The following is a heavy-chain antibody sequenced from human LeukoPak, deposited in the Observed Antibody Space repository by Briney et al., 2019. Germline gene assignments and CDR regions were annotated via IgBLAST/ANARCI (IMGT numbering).Heavy chain of an antibody. V-gene: IGHV3-7*01. Sequence: PGGSLRLSCAASGFTFTSYWMSWVRQAPGKGLEGVANMKQDGSEKSYGDSAKGRFTISRDNAKKSLYLQMNSLRAEDTAVYYCARIRGYSYAWDYWGQGTLVTVSS. CDR1: GFTFTSYW. CDR2: MKQDGSEK. D-gene: IGHD5-18*01. CDR3: ARIRGYSYAWDY. J-gene: IGHJ4*02.